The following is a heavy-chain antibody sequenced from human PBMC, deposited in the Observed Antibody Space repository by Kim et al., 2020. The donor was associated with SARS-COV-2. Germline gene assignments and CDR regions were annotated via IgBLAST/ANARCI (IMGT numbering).Heavy chain of an antibody. CDR3: ARREYYYDSSAYWILGAFDI. D-gene: IGHD3-22*01. V-gene: IGHV4-39*01. CDR1: GGSISSSSYY. Sequence: SETLSLTCTVSGGSISSSSYYWGWIGQPPGQGLEWIGRIYYSGSNYSNPALKSRVTISVDTSKNQFSLKLSSVTAADTAVYYCARREYYYDSSAYWILGAFDIWGQGTMVTVSS. J-gene: IGHJ3*02. CDR2: IYYSGSN.